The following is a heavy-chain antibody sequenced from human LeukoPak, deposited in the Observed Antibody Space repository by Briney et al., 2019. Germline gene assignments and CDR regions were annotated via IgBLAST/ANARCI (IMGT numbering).Heavy chain of an antibody. CDR2: IYSAGST. D-gene: IGHD3-10*01. CDR3: ARGGGRITMVRGVL. Sequence: GGSLRLSCTVSGFTVSSNSMSWVRQAPGKGLEWVSFIYSAGSTHYSDSVKGRFTISIDNSKNSLYLQMNSLRAEDTAVYYCARGGGRITMVRGVLWGQGTLVTVSS. V-gene: IGHV3-53*01. CDR1: GFTVSSNS. J-gene: IGHJ4*02.